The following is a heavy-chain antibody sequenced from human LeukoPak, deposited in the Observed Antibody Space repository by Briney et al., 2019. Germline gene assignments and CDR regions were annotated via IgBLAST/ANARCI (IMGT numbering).Heavy chain of an antibody. CDR3: ATHGPGYSYGFDY. CDR2: IYYSGST. D-gene: IGHD5-18*01. J-gene: IGHJ4*02. Sequence: SETLSLTCTVSGGSISSYYWSWIRQPPGKGLEWIGYIYYSGSTNYNPSLKSRVTISVDPSKNQFTLKLSSVTAADTAMYYCATHGPGYSYGFDYWGQGTLVTVSS. CDR1: GGSISSYY. V-gene: IGHV4-59*01.